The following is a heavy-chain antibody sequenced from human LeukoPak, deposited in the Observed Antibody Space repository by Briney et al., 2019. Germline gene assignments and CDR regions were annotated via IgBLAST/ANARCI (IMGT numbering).Heavy chain of an antibody. D-gene: IGHD2-2*01. Sequence: GGSLRLSCAASGFTFSSYWMHWVRQAPGKGLVWVSRINSDGSSTSYADSVKGRFTISRDNAKNTLYLQMNSLRAEDTAVYCCAREVIVVVPAAINWFDPWGQGTLVTVSS. V-gene: IGHV3-74*01. J-gene: IGHJ5*02. CDR1: GFTFSSYW. CDR3: AREVIVVVPAAINWFDP. CDR2: INSDGSST.